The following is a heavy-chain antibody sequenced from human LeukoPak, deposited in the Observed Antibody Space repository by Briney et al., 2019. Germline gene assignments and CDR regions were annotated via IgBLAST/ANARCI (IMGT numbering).Heavy chain of an antibody. CDR2: IHYSGST. Sequence: PSETLSLTCSVSGXSICSHYWSCIRPPPGEGLECIGYIHYSGSTNCNPPLKSRVTISLDTSKNQFSLKLTSVPAADTAVYYCSRAGTGFNIPGAYWGQGTLVTVSS. V-gene: IGHV4-59*11. CDR3: SRAGTGFNIPGAY. J-gene: IGHJ4*02. CDR1: GXSICSHY. D-gene: IGHD1-14*01.